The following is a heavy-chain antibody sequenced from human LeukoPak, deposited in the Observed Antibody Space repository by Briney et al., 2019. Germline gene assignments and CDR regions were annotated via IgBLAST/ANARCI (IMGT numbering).Heavy chain of an antibody. Sequence: SETLSLTCAVSGGSFSGYYWSWIRQPPGQGLEWIGEINHSGSPNYNPSLKSRVTISVDTSKNQFSLKLSSVTAADTAVYYCARGSNYYDSRGYYGAPPEYFQYWGQGTLVTVSS. CDR2: INHSGSP. CDR1: GGSFSGYY. CDR3: ARGSNYYDSRGYYGAPPEYFQY. V-gene: IGHV4-34*01. D-gene: IGHD3-22*01. J-gene: IGHJ1*01.